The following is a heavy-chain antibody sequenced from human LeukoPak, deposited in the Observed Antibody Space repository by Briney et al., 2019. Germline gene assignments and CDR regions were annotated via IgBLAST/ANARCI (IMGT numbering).Heavy chain of an antibody. J-gene: IGHJ4*02. D-gene: IGHD6-19*01. CDR2: IYNSVTT. V-gene: IGHV4-59*08. Sequence: SETLSLTCTVSGGSIRGYYWSWIRQPPGKGLEWIAYIYNSVTTNYNPSLKSRVTISVDTSKNQFSLKLSSVTAADTAVYYCASEPVAGTFDYWGQGTLVTVSS. CDR1: GGSIRGYY. CDR3: ASEPVAGTFDY.